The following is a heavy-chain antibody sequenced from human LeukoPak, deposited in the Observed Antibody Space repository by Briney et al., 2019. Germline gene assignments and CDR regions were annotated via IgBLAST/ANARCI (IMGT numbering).Heavy chain of an antibody. Sequence: PSETLSLTCTVSGGSISSSSYYWGWIRQPPGKGLEWIGYIYYSGSTNYNPSLKSRVTISVDTSKNQFSLKLSSVTAADTAVYYCARALRVEMATVQFDYWGQGTLVSVSS. J-gene: IGHJ4*02. V-gene: IGHV4-61*05. CDR1: GGSISSSSYY. CDR3: ARALRVEMATVQFDY. CDR2: IYYSGST. D-gene: IGHD5-24*01.